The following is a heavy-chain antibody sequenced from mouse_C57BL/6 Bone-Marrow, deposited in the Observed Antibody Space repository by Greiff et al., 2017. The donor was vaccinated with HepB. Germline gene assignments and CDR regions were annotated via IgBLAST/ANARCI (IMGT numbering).Heavy chain of an antibody. D-gene: IGHD1-1*01. J-gene: IGHJ2*01. V-gene: IGHV14-2*01. Sequence: EVNVVESGAELVKPGASVKLSCTASGFNIKDYYMHWVKQRPEQGLEWIGRIDPEDGETKYAPKFQGKATITADTSSNTAYLQLSSLTSEDAAVYDCALYYYGSGYWGQGTTLTVSS. CDR3: ALYYYGSGY. CDR1: GFNIKDYY. CDR2: IDPEDGET.